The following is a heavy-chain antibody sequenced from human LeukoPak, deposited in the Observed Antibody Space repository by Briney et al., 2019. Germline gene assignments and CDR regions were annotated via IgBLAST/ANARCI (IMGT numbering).Heavy chain of an antibody. CDR1: GYTFTGYY. V-gene: IGHV1-2*02. J-gene: IGHJ3*02. CDR3: ARQWLVRKAFDI. D-gene: IGHD6-19*01. Sequence: VASVKVSCRASGYTFTGYYMHWVRQAPGQGLEWMGWINPNSGGTNYAQKFQGRVTMTRDTSISTAYMELSRLRSDDTAVYYCARQWLVRKAFDIWGQGTMVTVSS. CDR2: INPNSGGT.